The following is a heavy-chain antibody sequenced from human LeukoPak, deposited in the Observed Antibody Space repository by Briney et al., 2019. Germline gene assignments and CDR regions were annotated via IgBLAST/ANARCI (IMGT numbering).Heavy chain of an antibody. CDR2: INRDGSTT. Sequence: GGSLRLSCVVSGFTFSSYWMYWVRHAPGKGLVWVSRINRDGSTTTYADSVKGRFTISRDNSKNTLYLQMNSLRAEDTAVYYCARDRHTTMYQADVWAKGPRSPSP. J-gene: IGHJ6*02. V-gene: IGHV3-74*01. D-gene: IGHD3-10*02. CDR1: GFTFSSYW. CDR3: ARDRHTTMYQADV.